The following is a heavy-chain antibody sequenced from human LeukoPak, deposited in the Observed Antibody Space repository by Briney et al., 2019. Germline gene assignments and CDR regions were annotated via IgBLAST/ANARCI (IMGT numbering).Heavy chain of an antibody. D-gene: IGHD1-26*01. Sequence: GGSLRLSCAASGFTVSSNYMSWVRQDPGKGLEWVSVIYSGGSTYYADSVKGRFTISRDNSKNTLYLQMNSLRAEDTAVYYCARERGYSGSYYSWFDPWGQGTLVTLSS. CDR1: GFTVSSNY. J-gene: IGHJ5*02. V-gene: IGHV3-53*01. CDR2: IYSGGST. CDR3: ARERGYSGSYYSWFDP.